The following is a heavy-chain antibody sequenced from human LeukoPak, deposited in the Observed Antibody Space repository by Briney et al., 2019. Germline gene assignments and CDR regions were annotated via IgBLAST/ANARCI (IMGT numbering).Heavy chain of an antibody. CDR1: GFTFSSYG. D-gene: IGHD2-8*01. CDR3: ARGSNGDY. CDR2: ISGSGGST. V-gene: IGHV3-23*01. J-gene: IGHJ4*02. Sequence: GGSLRLSCAASGFTFSSYGMSWVRQAPGKGLEWVSAISGSGGSTYYADSVKGRFTISRDNSKNTLYLQMSGLRAEDTAVYYCARGSNGDYWGQGTLVTVSS.